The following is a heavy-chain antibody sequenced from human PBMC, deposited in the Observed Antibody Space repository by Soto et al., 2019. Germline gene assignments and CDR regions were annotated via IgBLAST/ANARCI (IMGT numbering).Heavy chain of an antibody. J-gene: IGHJ1*01. Sequence: QVQLVESGGALVKPGGSLRLSCAASGFNFSDFYISWIRQAPGKGLEWVSFISATGETTYYAESVKGRFTISRDNAQKSLYWQMSSLRDENSPMYYCVSQPQGSRTKYDFQFWGQRPLGTVS. V-gene: IGHV3-11*01. CDR2: ISATGETT. CDR3: VSQPQGSRTKYDFQF. D-gene: IGHD1-1*01. CDR1: GFNFSDFY.